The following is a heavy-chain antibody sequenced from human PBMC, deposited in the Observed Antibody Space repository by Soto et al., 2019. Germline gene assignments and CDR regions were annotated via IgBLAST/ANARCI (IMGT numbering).Heavy chain of an antibody. CDR1: GFTFSSYG. Sequence: GCLRRACSASGFTFSSYGMHWVRQAAGKGLEWVAVISYDGSNKYYADSVKGRFTISRDNSKNTLYLQMNSLRAEDTAVYYCAKDLPEYCSGGSCYGEYGMDVWGQGTTVTVYS. J-gene: IGHJ6*02. CDR3: AKDLPEYCSGGSCYGEYGMDV. V-gene: IGHV3-30*18. CDR2: ISYDGSNK. D-gene: IGHD2-15*01.